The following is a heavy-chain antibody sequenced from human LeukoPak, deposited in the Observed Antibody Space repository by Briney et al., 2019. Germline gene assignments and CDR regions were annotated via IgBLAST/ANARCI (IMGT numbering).Heavy chain of an antibody. CDR1: GFTFSSYW. J-gene: IGHJ4*02. V-gene: IGHV3-7*04. D-gene: IGHD1-26*01. Sequence: GGSLRLSCAASGFTFSSYWMSWVRQAPGKGLEWVANIKQDGSEINYVDTVKGRFTISRDNTKNSLYLQIKSLRAEDTAVYYCARGMGAPDYWGQGTLVTVSS. CDR3: ARGMGAPDY. CDR2: IKQDGSEI.